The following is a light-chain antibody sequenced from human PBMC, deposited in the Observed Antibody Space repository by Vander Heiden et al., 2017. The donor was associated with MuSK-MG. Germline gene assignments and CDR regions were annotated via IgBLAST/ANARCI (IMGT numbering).Light chain of an antibody. Sequence: DIVMTQSPLSLPVTPGEPASISCRSSQSLLHSNGYNYLDWYLQKPGQSPQLLIYLGSNRASGVPDRFSGSGSGTDFTLKISRVEAEDVGVYYCRQALQTPLTFGGGIKVEIK. J-gene: IGKJ4*01. CDR1: QSLLHSNGYNY. CDR2: LGS. CDR3: RQALQTPLT. V-gene: IGKV2-28*01.